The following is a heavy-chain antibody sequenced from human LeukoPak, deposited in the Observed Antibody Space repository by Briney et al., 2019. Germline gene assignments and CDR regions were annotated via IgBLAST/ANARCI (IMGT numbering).Heavy chain of an antibody. D-gene: IGHD2-8*02. V-gene: IGHV3-66*01. J-gene: IGHJ4*02. CDR1: GFTFSSYE. Sequence: GGSLRLSCAASGFTFSSYEMNWVRQAPGKGLECVSVIYSGGGTYYAAAVKGRFTISRDNSKNTLYLQMNSLRAEDTAVYYCARLYWGSGFDYWGQGTLVTVSS. CDR3: ARLYWGSGFDY. CDR2: IYSGGGT.